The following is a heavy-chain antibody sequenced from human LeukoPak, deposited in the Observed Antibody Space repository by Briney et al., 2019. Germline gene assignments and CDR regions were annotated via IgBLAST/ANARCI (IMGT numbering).Heavy chain of an antibody. CDR1: GGSISSSSYY. D-gene: IGHD3-3*01. J-gene: IGHJ4*02. V-gene: IGHV4-39*01. CDR3: ASGLRFLEWFQNFDY. CDR2: IYYSGST. Sequence: PSETLSLTCTVSGGSISSSSYYWGWLRQPPGKGLEWLGSIYYSGSTYYNPSLKSRVTISVDTSKNQFSLKLSSVTAADTAVYYCASGLRFLEWFQNFDYWGQGTLVTVSS.